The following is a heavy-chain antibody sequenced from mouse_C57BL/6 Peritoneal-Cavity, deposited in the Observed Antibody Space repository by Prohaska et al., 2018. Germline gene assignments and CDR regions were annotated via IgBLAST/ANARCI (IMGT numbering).Heavy chain of an antibody. V-gene: IGHV2-5*01. CDR2: IWRGGST. CDR1: GLSLTSYG. Sequence: QVQLKQSGPGLVQPSQSLSIACTVSGLSLTSYGVHWVRQSPGKGLEWLGVIWRGGSTDYNAAFMSRLSITKDNSKSQVFFKMNSLQADDTAIYYCARNFQIYDGYWYFDVWGTGTTVTVSS. D-gene: IGHD2-3*01. CDR3: ARNFQIYDGYWYFDV. J-gene: IGHJ1*03.